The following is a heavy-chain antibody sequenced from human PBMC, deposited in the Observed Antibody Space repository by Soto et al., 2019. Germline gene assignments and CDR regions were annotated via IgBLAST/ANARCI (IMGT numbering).Heavy chain of an antibody. Sequence: QVQLQESGPGLVKPSQTLSLTCTVSGGSISSGDYYWSWIRQPQGKGLEWIGYIYYSGSTYYNPPLKSRVNISVDTSKNQFSLKLSSGTAADTAVYYCARAMVVTQNWFDPWGQGTLVTVSS. CDR3: ARAMVVTQNWFDP. D-gene: IGHD2-21*02. J-gene: IGHJ5*02. CDR1: GGSISSGDYY. CDR2: IYYSGST. V-gene: IGHV4-30-4*01.